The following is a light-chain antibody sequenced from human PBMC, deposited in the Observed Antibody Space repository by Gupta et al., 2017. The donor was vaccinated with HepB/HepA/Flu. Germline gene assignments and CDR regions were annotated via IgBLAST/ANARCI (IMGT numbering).Light chain of an antibody. CDR1: ESLLYSDGYTY. CDR3: KQGRQTPLT. J-gene: IGKJ2*01. CDR2: LGS. Sequence: IVMNKFSLYLPVTPGAPASIYCRSSESLLYSDGYTYLDWYLQKPGQSPQLLIYLGSNRASGVPDRFSGSGSGTDFTLKISIVEPEDVGVYYCKQGRQTPLTFGQGTKLEIE. V-gene: IGKV2-28*01.